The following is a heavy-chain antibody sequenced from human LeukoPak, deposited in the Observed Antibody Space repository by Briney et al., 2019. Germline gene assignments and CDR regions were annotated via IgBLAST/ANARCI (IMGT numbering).Heavy chain of an antibody. Sequence: KVSCKASGGTFSSYAISWVRQAPGQGLEWMGGIIPIFGTANYAQKFQGRVTITEDESTSTAYMELSSLRSEDTAVYYCARGGRDGYITRDHDAFDIWGQGTMVTVSS. CDR2: IIPIFGTA. V-gene: IGHV1-69*01. D-gene: IGHD5-24*01. CDR3: ARGGRDGYITRDHDAFDI. CDR1: GGTFSSYA. J-gene: IGHJ3*02.